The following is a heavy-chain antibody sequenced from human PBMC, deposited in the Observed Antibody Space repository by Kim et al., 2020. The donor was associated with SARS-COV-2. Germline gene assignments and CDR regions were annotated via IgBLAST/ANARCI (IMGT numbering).Heavy chain of an antibody. D-gene: IGHD1-26*01. Sequence: GGSLRLSCSASGFTFSDSSMHWVRQAPGRGLEYVSTITYNGGRTYYADSVKGRFTISRDNSKDTVYLQMSSLRTEDTALYYCVKGGGTLGATHYWGQGTL. J-gene: IGHJ4*02. V-gene: IGHV3-64D*06. CDR3: VKGGGTLGATHY. CDR2: ITYNGGRT. CDR1: GFTFSDSS.